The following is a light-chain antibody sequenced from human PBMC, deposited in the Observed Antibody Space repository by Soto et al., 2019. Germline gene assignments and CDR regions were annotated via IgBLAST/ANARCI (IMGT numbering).Light chain of an antibody. CDR3: QQYNNWPPDRT. Sequence: EIVMTQSPATLSVSPGERATLSCRASQSVGSNLAWYQQKSGQAPRLLIYGASTRATGIPARFSGSGSGTEFTLTISSLQSEDFAIYFCQQYNNWPPDRTFGQGTKVEIK. CDR2: GAS. J-gene: IGKJ1*01. CDR1: QSVGSN. V-gene: IGKV3-15*01.